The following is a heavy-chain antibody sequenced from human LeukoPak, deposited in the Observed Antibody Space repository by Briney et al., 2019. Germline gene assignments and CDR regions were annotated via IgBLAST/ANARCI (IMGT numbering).Heavy chain of an antibody. CDR2: IYYSGST. CDR3: ARTYYDSSGYIYWYFDL. Sequence: PSETLSLTCTVSGGSISSSSYYWGWIRQPPGKGLEWIGSIYYSGSTYYNPSLKSRVAISVDTSKNQFSLKLSSVTAADTAVYYCARTYYDSSGYIYWYFDLWGRGTLVIVSS. D-gene: IGHD3-22*01. J-gene: IGHJ2*01. CDR1: GGSISSSSYY. V-gene: IGHV4-39*07.